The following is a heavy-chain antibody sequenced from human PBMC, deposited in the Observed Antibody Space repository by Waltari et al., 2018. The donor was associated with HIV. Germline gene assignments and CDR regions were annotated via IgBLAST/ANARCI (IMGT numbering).Heavy chain of an antibody. J-gene: IGHJ1*01. D-gene: IGHD1-20*01. CDR3: ARDKGASDTYKAEYFQH. V-gene: IGHV1-18*01. CDR2: ISAYNGNT. CDR1: GYTSPSYG. Sequence: VQSESEMKPHGASVKVSCKPHGYTSPSYGLRGRRLAPGQGFEWVGWISAYNGNTNYAQKFRGRVTLTTDTSTSTAYMELRGLRHEDTAIYYCARDKGASDTYKAEYFQHWGRGTLVSVSA.